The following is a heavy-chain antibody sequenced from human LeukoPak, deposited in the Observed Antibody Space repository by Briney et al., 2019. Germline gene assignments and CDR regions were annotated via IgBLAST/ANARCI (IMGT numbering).Heavy chain of an antibody. V-gene: IGHV4-34*01. CDR3: ARARGYSYGYYFDY. Sequence: SETLSLTCAVYGGSFSGYHWSWIRQPPGKGLEWIGEINHSGSTNYNPSLKSRVTISVDTSKNQFSLKLSSVTAADTAVYYCARARGYSYGYYFDYWGQGTLVTVSS. J-gene: IGHJ4*02. CDR1: GGSFSGYH. CDR2: INHSGST. D-gene: IGHD5-18*01.